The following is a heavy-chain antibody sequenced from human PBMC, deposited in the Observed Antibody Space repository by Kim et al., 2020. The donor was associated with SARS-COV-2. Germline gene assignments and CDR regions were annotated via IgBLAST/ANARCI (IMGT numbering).Heavy chain of an antibody. CDR1: GFTFSSYG. V-gene: IGHV3-33*01. D-gene: IGHD6-13*01. CDR3: ARGGSSWYEGGYGMDV. J-gene: IGHJ6*02. Sequence: GGSLRLSCAASGFTFSSYGMHWVRQAPGKGLEWVAVIWYDGSNKYYADSVKGRFTISRDNSKNTLYLQMNSLRAEDTAVYYCARGGSSWYEGGYGMDVWGQGTTVTVSS. CDR2: IWYDGSNK.